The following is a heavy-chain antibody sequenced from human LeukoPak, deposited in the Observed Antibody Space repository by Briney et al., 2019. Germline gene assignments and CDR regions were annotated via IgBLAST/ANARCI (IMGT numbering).Heavy chain of an antibody. CDR3: ARGGKATVVTM. V-gene: IGHV4-4*07. CDR1: GGSINSYY. J-gene: IGHJ4*02. CDR2: IYSSGST. Sequence: SETLSLTCTVSGGSINSYYWSWIRQPAGKGLEWIGRIYSSGSTNYNPSLKSRVSMSVDTSKNQFSLKLTSVTAADTAVYYCARGGKATVVTMWGQGILVTVSS. D-gene: IGHD4-23*01.